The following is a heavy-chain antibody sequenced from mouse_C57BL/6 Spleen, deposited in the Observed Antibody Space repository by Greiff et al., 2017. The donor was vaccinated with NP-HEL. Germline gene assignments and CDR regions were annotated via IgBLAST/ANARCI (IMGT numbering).Heavy chain of an antibody. D-gene: IGHD2-1*01. CDR3: ARDGNYAYFGY. J-gene: IGHJ2*01. Sequence: QVQLQQPGAELVRPGTSVKLSCKASGYTFTSYWMHWVKQRPGQGLEWIGVIDPSDSYTNYNQKFKGKATLTVDTSSSTAYMQLSSLTSEDSAVYYCARDGNYAYFGYWGQGTTLTVSS. CDR2: IDPSDSYT. CDR1: GYTFTSYW. V-gene: IGHV1-59*01.